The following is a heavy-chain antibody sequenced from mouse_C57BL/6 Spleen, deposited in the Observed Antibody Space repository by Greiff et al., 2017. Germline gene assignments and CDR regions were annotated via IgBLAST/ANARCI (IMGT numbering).Heavy chain of an antibody. CDR1: GFTFSDYG. D-gene: IGHD4-1*01. V-gene: IGHV5-17*01. Sequence: EVKLMESGGGLVKPGGSLKLSCAASGFTFSDYGMHWVRQAPEKGLEWVAYISSGSSTIYYADTVKGRFTISRDNAKNTLFLQMTSLRSEDTAMYYCARLGLGDYWGQGTTLTVSS. J-gene: IGHJ2*01. CDR2: ISSGSSTI. CDR3: ARLGLGDY.